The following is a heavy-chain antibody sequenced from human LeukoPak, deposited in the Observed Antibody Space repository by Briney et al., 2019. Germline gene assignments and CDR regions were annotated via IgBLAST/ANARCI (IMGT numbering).Heavy chain of an antibody. V-gene: IGHV3-7*03. J-gene: IGHJ4*02. CDR1: GFTLSSDW. D-gene: IGHD6-25*01. CDR2: MKQDGSEK. CDR3: AKDPDSRDSSACSYFDY. Sequence: GGCLRLSCAVSGFTLSSDWMRWVRQAAGKGGGWGGNMKQDGSEKEYMDTGKGRFTISRDNAKKSLYLQMNSLRAEDTAVYYCAKDPDSRDSSACSYFDYWGQGTLVTVSS.